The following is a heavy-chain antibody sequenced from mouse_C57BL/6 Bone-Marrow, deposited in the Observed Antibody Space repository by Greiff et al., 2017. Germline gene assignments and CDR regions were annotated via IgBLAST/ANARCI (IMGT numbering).Heavy chain of an antibody. Sequence: VQLVESGAELVKPGASVKMSCKASGYTFTTYPIEWMKQNHGKSLEWIGNFHPYNDDTKYNEKFKGKATLTVEKSSSTVYLELSRLTSDDSAVYYCAISPTIVTDWYFDVWGTGTTVTVAS. J-gene: IGHJ1*03. CDR3: AISPTIVTDWYFDV. CDR2: FHPYNDDT. V-gene: IGHV1-47*01. D-gene: IGHD2-5*01. CDR1: GYTFTTYP.